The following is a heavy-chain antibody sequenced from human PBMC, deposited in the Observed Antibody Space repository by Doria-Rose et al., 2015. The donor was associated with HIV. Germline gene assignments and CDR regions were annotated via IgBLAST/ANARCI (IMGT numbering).Heavy chain of an antibody. CDR3: ARGLLRGGWNDVDYYYGMDV. CDR1: GGSLSGYY. J-gene: IGHJ6*02. CDR2: INHSGST. D-gene: IGHD1-1*01. Sequence: QVQLVQSGAGLVKPSETLSLTCAVFGGSLSGYYWSWIRQPPGKGLEWIGEINHSGSTNYKTSLKSRVTMSLDTSKNLFSLKLSSVTAADTAVYYCARGLLRGGWNDVDYYYGMDVWGQGTTVTVSS. V-gene: IGHV4-34*01.